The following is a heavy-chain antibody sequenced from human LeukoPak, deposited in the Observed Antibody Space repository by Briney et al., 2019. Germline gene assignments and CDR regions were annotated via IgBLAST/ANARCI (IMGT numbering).Heavy chain of an antibody. Sequence: ASVKVSCKASGYTFTSYYMHWVRQAPGQGLEWMGIINPSGGSTSYAQKFQVRFTITRDMSTSTAYIERSRRRSDDTAVYYCARDAIAAAGAQLPHYYYYIDVWGKGTTVTISS. CDR2: INPSGGST. J-gene: IGHJ6*03. CDR1: GYTFTSYY. V-gene: IGHV1-46*01. CDR3: ARDAIAAAGAQLPHYYYYIDV. D-gene: IGHD6-13*01.